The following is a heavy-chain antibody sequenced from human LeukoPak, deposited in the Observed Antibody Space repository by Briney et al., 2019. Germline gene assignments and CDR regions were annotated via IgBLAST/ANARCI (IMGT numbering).Heavy chain of an antibody. Sequence: SETLSLTCTVSGGSISSYYWSWIRQPPGKGLEWIGYIYYSGSVNYNPSLKSRVTISVDTSKNQFSLKVSSVTAADTAVYYCARGNWYLDYWGQGTLVTVSS. CDR2: IYYSGSV. CDR1: GGSISSYY. CDR3: ARGNWYLDY. J-gene: IGHJ4*02. D-gene: IGHD1-1*01. V-gene: IGHV4-59*01.